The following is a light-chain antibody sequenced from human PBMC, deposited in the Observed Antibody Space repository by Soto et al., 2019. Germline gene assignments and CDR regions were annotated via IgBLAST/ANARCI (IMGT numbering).Light chain of an antibody. Sequence: VGLTQSPDTPSFASGETSTPSCQAIQSVSSYLAWYQQKPGQAPRLLIYDASHRATGIPARFSGSGSGTDFTLIISSLEPEDFAVYYCQQRSNWPPSLTFGGGTKVDI. CDR2: DAS. CDR1: QSVSSY. CDR3: QQRSNWPPSLT. V-gene: IGKV3-11*01. J-gene: IGKJ4*01.